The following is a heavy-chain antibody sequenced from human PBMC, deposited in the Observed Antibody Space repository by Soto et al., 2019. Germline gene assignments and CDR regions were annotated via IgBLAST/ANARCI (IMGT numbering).Heavy chain of an antibody. CDR3: ARGGFWSGCYSWSDP. V-gene: IGHV1-69*12. Sequence: QVQLVQSGAEVKKPGSSVKVSCKTSGGTISNYAISWVRQAPGQGLEWMGGIIPLFGTTNYAQKFQGRVTITGDGSPRTAYLGLSSLRSEGTAGSYCARGGFWSGCYSWSDPGGQGSLVAVSS. J-gene: IGHJ5*02. CDR1: GGTISNYA. D-gene: IGHD3-3*01. CDR2: IIPLFGTT.